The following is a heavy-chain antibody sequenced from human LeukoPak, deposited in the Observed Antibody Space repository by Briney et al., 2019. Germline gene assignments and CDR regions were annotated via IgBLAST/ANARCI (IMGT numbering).Heavy chain of an antibody. D-gene: IGHD6-13*01. CDR2: IYYSGST. Sequence: SETLSLTCTVSGGSISSGDYYWSWIRQPPGKGLEWIGYIYYSGSTYYNPSLKSRVTISVDTSKNQFSLKLSSVTAADTAVYYCARDLDAAGPYWYFDLWXXXTLVTVSS. CDR1: GGSISSGDYY. J-gene: IGHJ2*01. V-gene: IGHV4-30-4*01. CDR3: ARDLDAAGPYWYFDL.